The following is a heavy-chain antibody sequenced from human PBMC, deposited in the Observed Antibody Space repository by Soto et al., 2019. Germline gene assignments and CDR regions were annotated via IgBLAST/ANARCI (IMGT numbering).Heavy chain of an antibody. J-gene: IGHJ6*02. CDR1: GFTFSSYG. CDR3: ARCLPEDILVVPAATSHRYYYGMDV. CDR2: IWYDGSNK. D-gene: IGHD2-2*01. Sequence: QVQLVESGGGVVQPGRSLRLSCAASGFTFSSYGMHWVRQAPGKGLEWVAVIWYDGSNKYYADSVKGRFTISRDNSKNKLYLQINSLRAEDRAVYYCARCLPEDILVVPAATSHRYYYGMDVWGPGTTVNVSS. V-gene: IGHV3-33*01.